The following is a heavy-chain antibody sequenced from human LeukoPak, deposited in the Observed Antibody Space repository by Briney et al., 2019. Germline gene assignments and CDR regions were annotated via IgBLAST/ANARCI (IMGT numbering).Heavy chain of an antibody. CDR3: ARHKPEMATKTFDY. D-gene: IGHD5-24*01. Sequence: PSETLSLTCSVSGGSITSYYWSWLRQPPGKGLEWIGYIYYSGSTSYNPSLKSRVTMSVDTSKNQFSPKLSSVTAADTAVYYCARHKPEMATKTFDYWGQGTLVTVSS. V-gene: IGHV4-59*08. J-gene: IGHJ4*02. CDR2: IYYSGST. CDR1: GGSITSYY.